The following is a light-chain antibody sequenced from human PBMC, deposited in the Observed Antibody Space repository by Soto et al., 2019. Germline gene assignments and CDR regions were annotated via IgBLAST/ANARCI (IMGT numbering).Light chain of an antibody. V-gene: IGLV1-40*01. CDR1: SSNIGAGYD. CDR2: DNS. J-gene: IGLJ2*01. Sequence: QSVLTQPPSVSGAPGQRVTISCTGSSSNIGAGYDVHWYQQLPGTAPKLLIYDNSNRPSGVLDRFSGSKSGTSASLAITGLQAEDEADYYCQSYDSSLSGWGVFGGGTKLTVL. CDR3: QSYDSSLSGWGV.